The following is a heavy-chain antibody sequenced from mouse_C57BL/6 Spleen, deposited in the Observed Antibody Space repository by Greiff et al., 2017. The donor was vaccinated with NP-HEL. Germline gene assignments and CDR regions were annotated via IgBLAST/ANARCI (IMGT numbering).Heavy chain of an antibody. Sequence: QVQLQQSGAELVKPGASVKLSCKASGYTFTTYWMHWVKQRPGQGLEWIGMIHPNSGSTNYNEKFKSKATLTVDKSSSTAYMQLSSLTSEDSAVYYCAREITTVVAKETDYWGQGTTLTVSS. CDR1: GYTFTTYW. CDR2: IHPNSGST. V-gene: IGHV1-64*01. J-gene: IGHJ2*01. CDR3: AREITTVVAKETDY. D-gene: IGHD1-1*01.